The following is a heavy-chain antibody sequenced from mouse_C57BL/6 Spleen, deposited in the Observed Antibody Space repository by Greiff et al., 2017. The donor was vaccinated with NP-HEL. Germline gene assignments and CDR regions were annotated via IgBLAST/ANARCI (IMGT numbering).Heavy chain of an antibody. V-gene: IGHV1-81*01. CDR2: IYPRSGNT. J-gene: IGHJ3*01. Sequence: VQLQQSGAELARPGASVKLSCKASGYTFTSYGISWVKQRPGQGLEWIGEIYPRSGNTYYNEKFKGKATLTADKSSSTAYMELRSLTSEDSAVYFCARRIPGSPWFAYWGQGTLVTVSA. CDR3: ARRIPGSPWFAY. D-gene: IGHD1-1*01. CDR1: GYTFTSYG.